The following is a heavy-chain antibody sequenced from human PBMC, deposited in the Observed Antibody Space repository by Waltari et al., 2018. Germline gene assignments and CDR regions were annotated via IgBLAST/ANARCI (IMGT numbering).Heavy chain of an antibody. CDR2: INPNSGGT. Sequence: QVQLVQSGAEVKKPGASVKVSCKASGYTFTGYYMHWVRQAPGQGLEWMGRINPNSGGTNYAQKVQGRVTMTRDTSISTAYMELSRLRSDDTAVYYCARAYCTGGVCYPVDYWGQGTLVTVSS. D-gene: IGHD2-8*02. V-gene: IGHV1-2*06. J-gene: IGHJ4*02. CDR3: ARAYCTGGVCYPVDY. CDR1: GYTFTGYY.